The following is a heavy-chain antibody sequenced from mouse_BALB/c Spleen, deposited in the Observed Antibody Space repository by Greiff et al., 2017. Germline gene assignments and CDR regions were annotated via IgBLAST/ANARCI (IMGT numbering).Heavy chain of an antibody. CDR2: IYPGDGDT. CDR1: VYAFSSYW. V-gene: IGHV1-80*01. CDR3: ARRRDWYFDV. Sequence: VPLQQSGAELVRPGSSVKISCKASVYAFSSYWMNWVKQRPGQGLEWIGQIYPGDGDTNYNGKFKGKATLTADKSSSTAYMQLSSLTSEDSAVYFCARRRDWYFDVWGAGTTGTVSS. J-gene: IGHJ1*01.